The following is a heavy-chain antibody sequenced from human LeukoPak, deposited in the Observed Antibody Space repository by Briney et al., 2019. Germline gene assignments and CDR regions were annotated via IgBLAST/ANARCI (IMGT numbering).Heavy chain of an antibody. CDR3: AGDKTIAFDY. D-gene: IGHD6-13*01. V-gene: IGHV1-69*13. J-gene: IGHJ4*02. Sequence: ASVKVSCKASGGTFSSYAISWVRQAPGQGLEWMGGIIPIFGTANYAQKFQGRVTITADESTSTAYMELSSLRSEDTAVYYCAGDKTIAFDYWGQGTLVTVSS. CDR2: IIPIFGTA. CDR1: GGTFSSYA.